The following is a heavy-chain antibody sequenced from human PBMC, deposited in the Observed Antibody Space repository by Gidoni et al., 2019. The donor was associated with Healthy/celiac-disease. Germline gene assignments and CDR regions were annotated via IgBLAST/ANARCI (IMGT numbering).Heavy chain of an antibody. V-gene: IGHV3-7*01. CDR3: ARYLGYCSGGSCYDHYYYYGMDV. D-gene: IGHD2-15*01. J-gene: IGHJ6*02. CDR2: IKQDGSEK. CDR1: GFTFSSYW. Sequence: EVQLVESGGGLVQPGGSLRLSCAASGFTFSSYWMSWVRQAPGKGLEWVANIKQDGSEKYYVDSVKGRFTISRDNAKNSLYLQMNSLRAEDTAVYYCARYLGYCSGGSCYDHYYYYGMDVWGQGTTVTVSS.